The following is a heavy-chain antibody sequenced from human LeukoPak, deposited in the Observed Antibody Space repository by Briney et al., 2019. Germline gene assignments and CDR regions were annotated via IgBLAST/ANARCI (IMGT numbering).Heavy chain of an antibody. CDR2: IYYIGDT. CDR1: GASISTSRDY. D-gene: IGHD3-10*01. V-gene: IGHV4-39*07. J-gene: IGHJ4*02. Sequence: SETLSLTCTVSGASISTSRDYWGWIRQPPGKGLEWIGSIYYIGDTYYNPSLKSRVTMSLDMSKNQFSLKLNSVTAADTAVYYCAREYYYGSGNYYNRIDYWGQGTLVTVSS. CDR3: AREYYYGSGNYYNRIDY.